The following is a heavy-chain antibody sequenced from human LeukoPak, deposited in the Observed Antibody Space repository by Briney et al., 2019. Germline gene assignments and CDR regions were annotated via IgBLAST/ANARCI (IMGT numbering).Heavy chain of an antibody. J-gene: IGHJ4*02. CDR1: GFTFSSYS. V-gene: IGHV3-21*01. CDR2: ISSSSSYI. D-gene: IGHD3-22*01. Sequence: GGSLRLSCAASGFTFSSYSMNWARQAPGKGLEWVSSISSSSSYIYYADSVKGRFTISRDNAKNSLYLQMNSLRAEDTAVYYCARDHDSSGPQTFWGQGTLVTVSS. CDR3: ARDHDSSGPQTF.